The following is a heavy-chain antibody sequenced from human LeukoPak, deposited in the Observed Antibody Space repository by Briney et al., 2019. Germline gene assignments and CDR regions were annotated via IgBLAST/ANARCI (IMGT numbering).Heavy chain of an antibody. CDR3: ARGTGWPLFDY. D-gene: IGHD6-19*01. CDR1: GDSVSRNNIA. V-gene: IGHV6-1*01. J-gene: IGHJ4*02. CDR2: TYFESYGSKLYN. Sequence: SQTLSLTCAISGDSVSRNNIAWNWIRQSPSRGLEWLGRTYFESYGSKLYNEYAVSVKGRITINPDTSKNQFSLHLNSMTPEDAGVYYCARGTGWPLFDYWGQGTPATVSS.